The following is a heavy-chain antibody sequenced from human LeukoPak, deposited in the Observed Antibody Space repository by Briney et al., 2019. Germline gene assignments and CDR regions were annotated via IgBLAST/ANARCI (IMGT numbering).Heavy chain of an antibody. CDR1: GFTFSSYA. D-gene: IGHD4-23*01. Sequence: GGSLRLSCAASGFTFSSYATSWVRQAPGKRLEWISAISGDCINTYYADSVKGRFTISRDNSKNTLYLQMNSLRAEDTAVYYCAKVATPNPYYCYHMDVWGTGTTVTVSS. J-gene: IGHJ6*03. V-gene: IGHV3-23*01. CDR3: AKVATPNPYYCYHMDV. CDR2: ISGDCINT.